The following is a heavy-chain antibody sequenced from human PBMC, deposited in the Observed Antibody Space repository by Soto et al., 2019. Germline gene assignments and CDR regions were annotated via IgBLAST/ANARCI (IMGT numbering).Heavy chain of an antibody. V-gene: IGHV4-39*01. Sequence: QLQLQESGPGLVKPSETLSLTCTVSGGYISDDTYYWGWIRQPPGKGLEWIGSIYYSGTSSYNPSLKSRVTMSVDTSKKQLSLRLSSVTAADTAVYYCARLHCDSPNCVPLDPWGQGTLVIVSS. D-gene: IGHD2-2*01. CDR3: ARLHCDSPNCVPLDP. J-gene: IGHJ5*02. CDR2: IYYSGTS. CDR1: GGYISDDTYY.